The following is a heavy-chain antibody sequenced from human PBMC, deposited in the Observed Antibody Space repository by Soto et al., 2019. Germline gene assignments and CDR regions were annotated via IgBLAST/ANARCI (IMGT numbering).Heavy chain of an antibody. V-gene: IGHV3-30*18. CDR2: ITYDGSNK. J-gene: IGHJ4*02. CDR1: GFNFDNYG. Sequence: GGSLRLSCQASGFNFDNYGMHWVRQAPGKGLEWVAVITYDGSNKYYADSVKGRFTIPRDSSKNTLSLHLNTLKPEDTAVYHCAKDRVGGTFYTPLGFWGQGTLVTVSS. CDR3: AKDRVGGTFYTPLGF. D-gene: IGHD1-7*01.